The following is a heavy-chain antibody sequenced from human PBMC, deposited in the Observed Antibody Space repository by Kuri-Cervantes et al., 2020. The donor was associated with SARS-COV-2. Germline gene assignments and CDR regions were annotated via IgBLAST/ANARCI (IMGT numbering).Heavy chain of an antibody. CDR1: GFTFSSYW. CDR3: ARGDNYYDSSGHDY. J-gene: IGHJ4*02. Sequence: GGSLRLSCVASGFTFSSYWMSWVRQAPGKGLEWVANIKQDGSEKYYVDSVKGRFTISRDNSKNTLYLQMNSLRAEDTAVYYCARGDNYYDSSGHDYWGQGTLVTVSS. V-gene: IGHV3-7*01. CDR2: IKQDGSEK. D-gene: IGHD3-22*01.